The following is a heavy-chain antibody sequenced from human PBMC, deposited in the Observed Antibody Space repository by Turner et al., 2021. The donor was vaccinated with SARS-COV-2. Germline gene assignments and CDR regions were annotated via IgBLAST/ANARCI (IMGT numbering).Heavy chain of an antibody. CDR3: ARQGDYYDSSGYYPDAFDI. J-gene: IGHJ3*02. Sequence: EVQLLESGGGLVQPGGSLRLSCAASGFTFSSYTMDWVRQAPGKGLEWVTSISSSSSYIYYADSVKGRFTISRDNAKNSLYLQMNSLRAEDTAVFYCARQGDYYDSSGYYPDAFDIWGQGTMVTVSS. CDR2: ISSSSSYI. V-gene: IGHV3-21*01. CDR1: GFTFSSYT. D-gene: IGHD3-22*01.